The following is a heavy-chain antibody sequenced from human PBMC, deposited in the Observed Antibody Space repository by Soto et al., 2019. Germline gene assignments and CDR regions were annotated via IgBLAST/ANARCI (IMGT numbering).Heavy chain of an antibody. J-gene: IGHJ5*02. CDR2: INHSGST. V-gene: IGHV4-34*01. CDR3: ARARSYGSGIKWFDP. CDR1: GGSFSGYY. Sequence: AETLSLTCAVYGGSFSGYYWSWIRQPPGKGLEWIGEINHSGSTNYNPSLKSRVTISVDTSKNQFSLKLSSVTAADTAVYYCARARSYGSGIKWFDPWGQGTQVTVSS. D-gene: IGHD3-10*01.